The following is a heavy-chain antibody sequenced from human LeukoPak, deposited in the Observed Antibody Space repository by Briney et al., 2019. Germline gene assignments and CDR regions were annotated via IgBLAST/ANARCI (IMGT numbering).Heavy chain of an antibody. D-gene: IGHD5-24*01. J-gene: IGHJ6*03. CDR3: ARTQMTNYYMDV. CDR1: GYTFTGYY. Sequence: GASVKVSCKASGYTFTGYYMHWVRQAPGQGLEWMGIINPSGGSTSYAQKFQGRVTMTRDTSTSTVYMELSSLRSEDTAVYYCARTQMTNYYMDVWGKGTTVTISS. CDR2: INPSGGST. V-gene: IGHV1-46*01.